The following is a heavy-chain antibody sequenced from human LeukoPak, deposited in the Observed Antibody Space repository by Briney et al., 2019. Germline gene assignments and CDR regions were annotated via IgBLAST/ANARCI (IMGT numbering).Heavy chain of an antibody. D-gene: IGHD5-18*01. J-gene: IGHJ3*02. CDR1: GGSISSSSYY. V-gene: IGHV4-39*02. CDR2: IYYSGST. Sequence: SETLSLTCTVSGGSISSSSYYWGWIRQPPGKGLEWIGSIYYSGSTYYNPSLKSRVTISVDTSKNQFSLKLSSVTAADTAVYYCARDPSGPIGGGYGAFDIWGQGTMVTVSS. CDR3: ARDPSGPIGGGYGAFDI.